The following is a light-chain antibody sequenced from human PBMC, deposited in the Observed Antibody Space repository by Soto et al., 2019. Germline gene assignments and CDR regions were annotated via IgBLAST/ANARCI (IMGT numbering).Light chain of an antibody. CDR3: QQYDNLPFT. J-gene: IGKJ3*01. V-gene: IGKV1-33*01. CDR1: QDITNC. Sequence: DIQMTQSPSSLSASVRDRVSITCQASQDITNCLNWYQQKPGKAPKLLICDASNLETGVPSRFSGSGSGTDFTFTISSLQPEDIATYYCQQYDNLPFTFGPGTKVDI. CDR2: DAS.